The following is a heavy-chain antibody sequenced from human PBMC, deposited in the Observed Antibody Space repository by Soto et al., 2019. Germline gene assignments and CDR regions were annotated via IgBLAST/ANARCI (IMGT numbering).Heavy chain of an antibody. J-gene: IGHJ3*02. CDR2: INPATGAA. Sequence: QLHLVQSGAVVKKPGASVTVSCSASGYPVTAYYMHWVRQAPGRGLERMGGINPATGAAKYTQAVQGRVTMTRDTSTSTFFMEPGGLTSEDTAVFFWAGGGGVGVAGSAAFDMWGQGTLVTVSS. D-gene: IGHD3-3*01. V-gene: IGHV1-2*02. CDR3: AGGGGVGVAGSAAFDM. CDR1: GYPVTAYY.